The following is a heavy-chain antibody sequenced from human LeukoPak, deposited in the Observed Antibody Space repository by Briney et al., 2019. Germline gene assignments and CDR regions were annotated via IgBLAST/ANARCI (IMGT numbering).Heavy chain of an antibody. CDR3: AREDSSTWTVFDY. J-gene: IGHJ4*02. V-gene: IGHV1-69*13. CDR1: GGTFSSYA. D-gene: IGHD6-13*01. Sequence: SVKVSCMASGGTFSSYAISWVRQAPGQGLEWMGGIIPIFGTANYAQKFQGRVTITADESTSTAYMELSSLRSEDTAVYYCAREDSSTWTVFDYWGQGTLVTVSS. CDR2: IIPIFGTA.